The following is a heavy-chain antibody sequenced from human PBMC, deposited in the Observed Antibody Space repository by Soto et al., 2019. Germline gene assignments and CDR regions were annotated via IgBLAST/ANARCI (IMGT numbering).Heavy chain of an antibody. Sequence: SETLSLTCTVSGYSISSGYFWGWIRQPPGKGLEWIGNIVYSGATFYNPSLKSRVTISLDTSNNQFSLKLTSETAADAAVYYCGRDDCSNYGGPGCWGQGTLVTVSS. CDR1: GYSISSGYF. CDR3: GRDDCSNYGGPGC. CDR2: IVYSGAT. J-gene: IGHJ4*02. V-gene: IGHV4-38-2*02. D-gene: IGHD4-4*01.